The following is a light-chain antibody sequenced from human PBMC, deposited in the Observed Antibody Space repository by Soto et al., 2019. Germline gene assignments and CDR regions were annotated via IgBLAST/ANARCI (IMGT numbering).Light chain of an antibody. CDR2: TNS. V-gene: IGLV1-44*01. J-gene: IGLJ1*01. Sequence: QSVLTQPPSASGAPGQRVTISCAGSNSNIGSNTVKWYQQLPGTAPKLLIYTNSQRPSGVPDRFSGSKSGTSASLAISGLQSEDEADYHCSAWDDSLSGLVFGTGTKLTVL. CDR3: SAWDDSLSGLV. CDR1: NSNIGSNT.